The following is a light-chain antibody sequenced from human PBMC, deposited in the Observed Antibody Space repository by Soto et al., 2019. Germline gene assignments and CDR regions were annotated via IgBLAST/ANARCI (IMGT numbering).Light chain of an antibody. CDR2: AAS. CDR3: QPANNFPLT. V-gene: IGKV1-12*01. CDR1: QGINNW. Sequence: DIQMTQSPSSVSASVGDTVSITCRASQGINNWLAWYQQKPGKAPQVLIYAASSLQSGVPSRFSGSEFGTDFTLTITSLQPADFETYCCQPANNFPLTFGGGTNIEIK. J-gene: IGKJ4*01.